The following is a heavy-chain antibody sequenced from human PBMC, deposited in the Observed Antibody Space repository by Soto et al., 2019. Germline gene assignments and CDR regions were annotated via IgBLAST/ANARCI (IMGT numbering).Heavy chain of an antibody. CDR1: GFTFSSYG. V-gene: IGHV3-33*08. Sequence: GGSLRLSCAASGFTFSSYGMHWVRQAPGKGLEWVAVIWYDGSNKYYADSVKGRFTISRDNSKNTLYLQMNSRRAEDTAVYYCASEPSYSSSYYYFYYMDVWGKGTTVTVSS. CDR2: IWYDGSNK. CDR3: ASEPSYSSSYYYFYYMDV. J-gene: IGHJ6*03. D-gene: IGHD6-6*01.